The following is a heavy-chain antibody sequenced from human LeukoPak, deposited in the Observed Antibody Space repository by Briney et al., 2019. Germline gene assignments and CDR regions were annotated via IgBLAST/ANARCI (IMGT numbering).Heavy chain of an antibody. CDR1: GGTFSSYA. J-gene: IGHJ3*02. D-gene: IGHD3-10*01. CDR3: ARESGLLLWFGENPFGAFDI. V-gene: IGHV1-69*13. CDR2: IIPIFGTA. Sequence: SVKVSCKASGGTFSSYAISWVRQAPGQGLEWMGGIIPIFGTANYAQKFQGRVTITADESTSTAYMELSSLRSEDTAVYYCARESGLLLWFGENPFGAFDIWGQGIMVTVSS.